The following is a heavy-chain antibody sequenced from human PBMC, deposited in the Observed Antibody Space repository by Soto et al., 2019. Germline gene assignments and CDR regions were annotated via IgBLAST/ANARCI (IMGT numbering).Heavy chain of an antibody. Sequence: QVQLVQSGAEVKKPGASVKVSCKASGYTFTSYYMHWVRQAPGQGLEWMGIINPSGGSTSYAQKFQGRVTMTRDTSTSTVYMELSSLRSEDTAVYYCARGVYGSGSYSDTGLDCWGQGTLVTVSS. CDR3: ARGVYGSGSYSDTGLDC. CDR2: INPSGGST. V-gene: IGHV1-46*01. D-gene: IGHD3-10*01. CDR1: GYTFTSYY. J-gene: IGHJ4*02.